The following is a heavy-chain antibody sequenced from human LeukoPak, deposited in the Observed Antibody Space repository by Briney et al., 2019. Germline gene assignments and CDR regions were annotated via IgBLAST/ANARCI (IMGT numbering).Heavy chain of an antibody. D-gene: IGHD4-11*01. CDR1: GGSISSYY. V-gene: IGHV4-59*01. J-gene: IGHJ2*01. CDR3: ARDRATVTTSWYFDL. CDR2: IYYSGST. Sequence: SETLSLTCTVSGGSISSYYWSWIRQPPGKGLEWIGYIYYSGSTNYNPSLKSRVTISVDTSKNQFSLKLSSVTAADTAVYYCARDRATVTTSWYFDLWGRGTLVTVSS.